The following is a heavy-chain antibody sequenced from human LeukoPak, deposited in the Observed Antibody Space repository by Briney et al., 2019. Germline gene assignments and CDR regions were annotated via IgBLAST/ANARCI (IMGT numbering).Heavy chain of an antibody. V-gene: IGHV4-34*01. CDR3: ARVITSGWSV. Sequence: PSETLSLTCAVYGGSFSGYYWSWIRQPPGKGLEWIGEINHSGSTNYNPSLKSRVTISVDTSKNQFSRKLSSVTAADTAVYYCARVITSGWSVWGQGTLVTVSS. J-gene: IGHJ4*02. CDR2: INHSGST. CDR1: GGSFSGYY. D-gene: IGHD6-19*01.